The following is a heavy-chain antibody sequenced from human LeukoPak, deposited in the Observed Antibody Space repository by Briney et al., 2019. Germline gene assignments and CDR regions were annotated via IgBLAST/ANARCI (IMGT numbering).Heavy chain of an antibody. Sequence: ASVKVSCKASGYTFTGYYMHWVRQAPGQGLEWMGIINPSGGSTSYAQRLQGRVTMTRDTSTSTVYMELRSLRSDDTAVYSCARSYDFWSSYFIPTDYWGQGTLVTASS. V-gene: IGHV1-46*04. CDR3: ARSYDFWSSYFIPTDY. CDR2: INPSGGST. CDR1: GYTFTGYY. J-gene: IGHJ4*02. D-gene: IGHD3-3*01.